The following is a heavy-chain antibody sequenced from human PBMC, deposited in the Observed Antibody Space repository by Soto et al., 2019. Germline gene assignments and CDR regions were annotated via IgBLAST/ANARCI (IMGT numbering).Heavy chain of an antibody. J-gene: IGHJ3*02. CDR3: ARGRYCTNGVCSPGAFDI. CDR1: GYTFTGYY. Sequence: GASVKVSCKASGYTFTGYYMHWVRQAPGQGLEWMGWINPNSGGTNYAQKFQGRVTMTRDTSISTAYMELSSLRSEDTAVYYCARGRYCTNGVCSPGAFDICGQGTMVTVSS. CDR2: INPNSGGT. D-gene: IGHD2-8*01. V-gene: IGHV1-2*02.